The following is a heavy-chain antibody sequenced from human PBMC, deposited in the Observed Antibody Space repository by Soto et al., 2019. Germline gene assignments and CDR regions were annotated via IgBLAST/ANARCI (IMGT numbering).Heavy chain of an antibody. CDR2: IYYSGST. V-gene: IGHV4-30-4*01. D-gene: IGHD2-2*01. J-gene: IGHJ6*02. Sequence: PSETLSLTCTVSGGSISSGDYYWSWIRQPPGKGLEWIGYIYYSGSTYYNPSLKSRVTISVDTSKNQFSLKLSSVTAADTAVYYCARAGGCISTSCFYYYGMDVWGQGTTVTVSS. CDR1: GGSISSGDYY. CDR3: ARAGGCISTSCFYYYGMDV.